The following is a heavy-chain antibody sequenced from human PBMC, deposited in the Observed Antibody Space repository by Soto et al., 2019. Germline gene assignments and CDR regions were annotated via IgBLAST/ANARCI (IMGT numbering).Heavy chain of an antibody. CDR3: ARVPSP. Sequence: QLQLQESGSGLVKPSQTLSITCAVAGGSSSSGGYSWSWIRQPPGKGLELIGYIYHSGSTYYNPSLKSRVTISVDRSKNQFSLKLSSVTAAYTAVYYCARVPSPWGQGTLVTVSS. J-gene: IGHJ5*02. V-gene: IGHV4-30-2*01. CDR2: IYHSGST. CDR1: GGSSSSGGYS.